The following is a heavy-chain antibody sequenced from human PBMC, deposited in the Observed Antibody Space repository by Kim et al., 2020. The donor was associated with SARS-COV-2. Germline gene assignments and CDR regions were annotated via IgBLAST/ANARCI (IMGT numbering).Heavy chain of an antibody. CDR3: ARDRRYCSSTSCFGAYGMDV. CDR1: GFTFSDYY. CDR2: ISSSSSYT. J-gene: IGHJ6*02. D-gene: IGHD2-2*01. Sequence: GGSLRLSCAASGFTFSDYYMSWIRQAPGKGLEWVSYISSSSSYTNYADSVKGRFTISRDNAKNSLYLQMNSLRAEDTAVYYCARDRRYCSSTSCFGAYGMDVWGQGTTVTVSS. V-gene: IGHV3-11*06.